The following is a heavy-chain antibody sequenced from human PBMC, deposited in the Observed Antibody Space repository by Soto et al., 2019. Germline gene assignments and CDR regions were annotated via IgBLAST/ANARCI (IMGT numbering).Heavy chain of an antibody. Sequence: QITLKESGPTLVKPTQTLTLTCTFSGFSLSTSGVGVGWIRQPPGKALEWLALIYWDDDKRYSPSLKSRLTITKDTPKNQVVLTLTNMDPVDTATYYCAHQYSGYDFNWFDPWGQGTLVTVSS. CDR1: GFSLSTSGVG. J-gene: IGHJ5*02. V-gene: IGHV2-5*02. CDR3: AHQYSGYDFNWFDP. D-gene: IGHD5-12*01. CDR2: IYWDDDK.